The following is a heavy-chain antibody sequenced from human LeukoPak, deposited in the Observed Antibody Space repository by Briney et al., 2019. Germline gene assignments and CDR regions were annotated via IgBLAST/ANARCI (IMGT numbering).Heavy chain of an antibody. V-gene: IGHV3-30*02. CDR3: AKDSGYSDYYMDV. CDR1: GFTFSSYG. J-gene: IGHJ6*03. CDR2: IRYDGSDK. D-gene: IGHD5-18*01. Sequence: GGSLRLSCAASGFTFSSYGMHWVRQAPGKGLEWVAFIRYDGSDKYYADSVKGRFTISRDNSKNTLYLQMNSLRAEDTAVYYCAKDSGYSDYYMDVWGKGTTFTGSS.